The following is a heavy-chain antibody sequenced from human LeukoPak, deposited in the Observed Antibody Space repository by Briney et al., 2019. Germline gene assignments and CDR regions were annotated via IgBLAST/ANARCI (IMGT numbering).Heavy chain of an antibody. Sequence: GGSLRLSCAASGFTFSDYYMSWIRQAPGKGLEWVSYISSSNSYTNYADSVKGRFTFSRDNAKNSLYLQMNSLRAEDTAVYYCARVHRGGLWSLLGGVPTKLNYFDYWGQGTLVTVSS. D-gene: IGHD3-22*01. CDR3: ARVHRGGLWSLLGGVPTKLNYFDY. V-gene: IGHV3-11*06. CDR2: ISSSNSYT. J-gene: IGHJ4*02. CDR1: GFTFSDYY.